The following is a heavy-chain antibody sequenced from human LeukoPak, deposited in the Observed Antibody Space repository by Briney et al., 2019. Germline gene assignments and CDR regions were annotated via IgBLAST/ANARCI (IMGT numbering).Heavy chain of an antibody. J-gene: IGHJ4*02. D-gene: IGHD2-21*02. Sequence: GGSLRLSCAASGFIFSSYGMHWVRQAPGKGLEWVAFIRYDGTNKYYADSVKGRFTISRDNSKNTLYLQMNSLRTEDTGVYYYARDRLEAVTDDDYFDYWGQGTLVTVSS. CDR1: GFIFSSYG. CDR2: IRYDGTNK. V-gene: IGHV3-30*02. CDR3: ARDRLEAVTDDDYFDY.